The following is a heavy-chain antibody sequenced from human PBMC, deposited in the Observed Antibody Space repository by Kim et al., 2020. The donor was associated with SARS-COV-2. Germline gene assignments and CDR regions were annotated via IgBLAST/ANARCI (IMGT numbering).Heavy chain of an antibody. Sequence: GGSLRLSGTASGVTFNSYAMSWVRQAPGKGLEWVSAISGSGSDIYYADSVKGRFTISRDKAKNSLYLQMNSLRAEDTAVYYCAKVYAGGGWCAYDYWGQG. V-gene: IGHV3-21*01. CDR3: AKVYAGGGWCAYDY. CDR2: ISGSGSDI. D-gene: IGHD2-8*01. CDR1: GVTFNSYA. J-gene: IGHJ4*02.